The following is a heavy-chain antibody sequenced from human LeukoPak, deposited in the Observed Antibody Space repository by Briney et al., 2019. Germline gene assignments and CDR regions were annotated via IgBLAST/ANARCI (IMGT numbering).Heavy chain of an antibody. J-gene: IGHJ4*02. CDR1: GFTFGDYA. CDR3: TTDRPTVPLDC. D-gene: IGHD4-17*01. Sequence: PGGSLRLSCTASGFTFGDYAMSWFRQAPGKGLEWVGRIKSKTDGGTTDYAAPVKGRFTISRDDSKNTLYLQMNSLKTEDTAVYYCTTDRPTVPLDCWGQGTLVTVSS. V-gene: IGHV3-15*01. CDR2: IKSKTDGGTT.